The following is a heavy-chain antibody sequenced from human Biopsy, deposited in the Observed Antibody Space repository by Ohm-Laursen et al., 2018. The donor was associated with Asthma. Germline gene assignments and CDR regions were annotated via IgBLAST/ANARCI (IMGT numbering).Heavy chain of an antibody. V-gene: IGHV3-30*18. D-gene: IGHD3-3*01. CDR2: ISYDGSNK. Sequence: SLRLSCAASGFTFSSYGMYWVRQAPGKGLEWVAVISYDGSNKYYADSVKGRFTISRDNSKNTLYLQMNSLRAEDTAVYYCAKDTEGRYDFWSGLSYNYYGMDVWGQGTSVTVSS. CDR1: GFTFSSYG. CDR3: AKDTEGRYDFWSGLSYNYYGMDV. J-gene: IGHJ6*02.